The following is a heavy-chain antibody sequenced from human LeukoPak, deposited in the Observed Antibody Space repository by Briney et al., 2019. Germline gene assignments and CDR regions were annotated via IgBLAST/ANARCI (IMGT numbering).Heavy chain of an antibody. CDR3: ARVGSHYYDSSGPSDY. Sequence: GGSLRLSCAASGFTFSSYSMNWVRQAPGKGLEWVSYISSSSSTIYYADSVKGRFTISRDNAKNSLYLQMNSLRAEDTAVYYCARVGSHYYDSSGPSDYWGQGTLVTVSS. D-gene: IGHD3-22*01. CDR1: GFTFSSYS. J-gene: IGHJ4*02. V-gene: IGHV3-48*01. CDR2: ISSSSSTI.